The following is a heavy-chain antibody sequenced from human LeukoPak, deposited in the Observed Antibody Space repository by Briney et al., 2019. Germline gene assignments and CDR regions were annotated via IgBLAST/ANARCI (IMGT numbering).Heavy chain of an antibody. CDR3: ARVDNNGLYSEYFDH. J-gene: IGHJ1*01. CDR1: GFTFSSYS. D-gene: IGHD6-19*01. CDR2: ISSSSRNI. V-gene: IGHV3-21*01. Sequence: GGSLRLSCAASGFTFSSYSIHWVRQAPGKGVEWVSSISSSSRNIYYADSVKGGFTISRDNAKNSLFLQMHSLRAEDTAVYYCARVDNNGLYSEYFDHWGQGTLVTVSS.